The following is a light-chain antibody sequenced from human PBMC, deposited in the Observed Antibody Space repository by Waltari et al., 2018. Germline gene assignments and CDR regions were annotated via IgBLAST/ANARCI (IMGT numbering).Light chain of an antibody. V-gene: IGKV3-20*01. CDR1: QSINNNF. CDR2: AAS. CDR3: QQYGDSPIT. Sequence: EIVLTQSPGTLSLSPGERATLSCGASQSINNNFLAWYQQRPGQSPRLLIHAASRRASGTPDKFSGSGSGTDFTLTITGLEPADVAVYYCQQYGDSPITFGQGTKVEIK. J-gene: IGKJ1*01.